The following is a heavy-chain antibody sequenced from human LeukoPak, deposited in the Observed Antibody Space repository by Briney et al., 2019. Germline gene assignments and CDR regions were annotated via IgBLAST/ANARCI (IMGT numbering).Heavy chain of an antibody. CDR3: ARVLVWYFDL. CDR1: GGSISSYY. V-gene: IGHV4-59*01. J-gene: IGHJ2*01. Sequence: PSETLSLTCTVSGGSISSYYWSWIRQPPGQGLEWIGDIYYSGSTNYNPSLKSRVTISVDTSKNQFSLKLSSVTAADTAVYYCARVLVWYFDLWGRGTLVTVSS. D-gene: IGHD2-8*02. CDR2: IYYSGST.